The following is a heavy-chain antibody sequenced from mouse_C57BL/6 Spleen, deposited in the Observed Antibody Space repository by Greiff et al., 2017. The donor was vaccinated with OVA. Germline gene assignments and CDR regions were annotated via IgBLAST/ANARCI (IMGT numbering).Heavy chain of an antibody. CDR3: ARYYSNYYFDY. V-gene: IGHV5-4*03. CDR1: GFTFSSYA. J-gene: IGHJ2*01. CDR2: ISDGGSYT. Sequence: DVMLVESGGGLVKPGGSLKLSCAASGFTFSSYAMSWVRQTPEKRLEWVATISDGGSYTYYPDNVKGRFTISRDNAKNTLYLQLSHLKSEDTAMYYCARYYSNYYFDYWGQGTTLTVSS. D-gene: IGHD2-5*01.